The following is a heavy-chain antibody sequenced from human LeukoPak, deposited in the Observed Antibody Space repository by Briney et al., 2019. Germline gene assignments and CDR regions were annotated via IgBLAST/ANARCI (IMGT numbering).Heavy chain of an antibody. CDR2: LNPDSGGT. D-gene: IGHD1-26*01. CDR1: GYTFTGYY. J-gene: IGHJ4*02. V-gene: IGHV1-2*02. Sequence: ASVRVSCKASGYTFTGYYMHWVRQAPGQGPEWMGWLNPDSGGTNYAQNLQARVTMTRDTSITTAYMEMTRLTSDDTAVYYCARGAHSGSYFLIDYWGQGTLVTVSS. CDR3: ARGAHSGSYFLIDY.